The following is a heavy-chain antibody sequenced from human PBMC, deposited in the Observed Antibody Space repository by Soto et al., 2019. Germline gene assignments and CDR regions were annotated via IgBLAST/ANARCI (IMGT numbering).Heavy chain of an antibody. V-gene: IGHV3-33*01. CDR1: GFTFSSYG. D-gene: IGHD5-12*01. CDR3: ARGVATIIGIDYYGMDV. J-gene: IGHJ6*02. CDR2: IWYDGSNK. Sequence: GGSLRLSCVASGFTFSSYGMHWVRQAPGKGLEWVAVIWYDGSNKYYADSVKGRFTISRDNSKNTLYLQMNSLRAEDTAVYYCARGVATIIGIDYYGMDVWGQGTTVTVFS.